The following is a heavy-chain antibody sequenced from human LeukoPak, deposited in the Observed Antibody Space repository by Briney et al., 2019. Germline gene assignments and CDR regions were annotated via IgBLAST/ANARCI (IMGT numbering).Heavy chain of an antibody. CDR1: GFTVSSNY. CDR3: ANLHGYGY. D-gene: IGHD3-16*01. Sequence: PGGSLRLSCAASGFTVSSNYMSWVRQAPGKGLEWVSVIYSGGSTYYADSVKGRFTVSRDNSKNTLHLHMDSLRVDDTAIYYCANLHGYGYWGQGTLVTVSS. CDR2: IYSGGST. V-gene: IGHV3-53*01. J-gene: IGHJ4*02.